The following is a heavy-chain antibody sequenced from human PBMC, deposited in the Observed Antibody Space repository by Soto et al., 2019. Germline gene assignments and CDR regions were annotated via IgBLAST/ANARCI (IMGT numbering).Heavy chain of an antibody. D-gene: IGHD6-13*01. CDR1: RFTFSSYA. V-gene: IGHV3-30-3*01. Sequence: QVQLVESGGGVVQPGKSLRLSCAASRFTFSSYAMDWVRQAPGKGLEWVAVISHDGSEKYYGDSVKGRFTISRDNPKNTVYLQMNSLRPEDTAVYYCARAAAYFYHYYSAMDVWVQGTAVTVSS. CDR3: ARAAAYFYHYYSAMDV. J-gene: IGHJ6*02. CDR2: ISHDGSEK.